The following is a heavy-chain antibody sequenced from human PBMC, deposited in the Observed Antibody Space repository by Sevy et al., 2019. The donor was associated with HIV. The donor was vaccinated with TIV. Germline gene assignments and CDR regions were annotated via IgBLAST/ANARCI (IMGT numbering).Heavy chain of an antibody. Sequence: GGSLRLSCTASGFTLSDYYMSWIRQAPGKGLQWISYISGSDDSGGDDTIYYADSVKGRFTISRDNAKNSLYLQMGSVRADDTAVYYCARDHVKDGKGGDYYYHAMDVWGRGTTVTVSS. V-gene: IGHV3-11*01. CDR1: GFTLSDYY. CDR2: ISGSDDSGGDDTI. J-gene: IGHJ6*02. CDR3: ARDHVKDGKGGDYYYHAMDV. D-gene: IGHD3-16*01.